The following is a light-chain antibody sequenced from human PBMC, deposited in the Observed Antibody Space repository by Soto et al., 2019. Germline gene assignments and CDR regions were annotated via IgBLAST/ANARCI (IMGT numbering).Light chain of an antibody. Sequence: EVVLMQSPATLSLSPGERATLSCRASQTIRSNFLTWYQQKPGQAPRLLIYTASTRAAGIPDRFSGSGSGTDFTLTISRLESEEFAEYYCKRYDSSSGHTFGQGSKLQIK. CDR1: QTIRSNF. V-gene: IGKV3-20*01. CDR3: KRYDSSSGHT. J-gene: IGKJ2*01. CDR2: TAS.